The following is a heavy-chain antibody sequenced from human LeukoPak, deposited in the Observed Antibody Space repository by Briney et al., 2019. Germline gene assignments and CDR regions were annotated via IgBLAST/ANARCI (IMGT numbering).Heavy chain of an antibody. J-gene: IGHJ6*03. CDR1: GFTFSNYG. Sequence: PGGSLRLSCAASGFTFSNYGMSWVRQAPGKGLEWVANIKQDGSEKYYVDSVKGRFTISRDNAKNSLYLQMNSLRAEDTAVYYCATTPYSYYYYYMDVWGKGTTVTVSS. CDR3: ATTPYSYYYYYMDV. CDR2: IKQDGSEK. V-gene: IGHV3-7*01.